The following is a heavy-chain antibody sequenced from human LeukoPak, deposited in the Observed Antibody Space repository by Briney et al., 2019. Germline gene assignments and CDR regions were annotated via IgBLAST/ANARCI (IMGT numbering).Heavy chain of an antibody. J-gene: IGHJ5*02. D-gene: IGHD6-19*01. Sequence: GGSLRLSCAASGFTFSSYGMHWVRQAPGKGLEWVAVISYDGSNKYYADSVKGRFTISRDNAKNSLYLQMSSLRAEDTAVYYCAKKKGGNSSGWYAWFDPWGQGTLVTASS. CDR3: AKKKGGNSSGWYAWFDP. CDR2: ISYDGSNK. V-gene: IGHV3-30*18. CDR1: GFTFSSYG.